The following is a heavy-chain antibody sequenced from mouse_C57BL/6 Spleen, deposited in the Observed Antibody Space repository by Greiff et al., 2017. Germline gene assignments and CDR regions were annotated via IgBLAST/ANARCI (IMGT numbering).Heavy chain of an antibody. V-gene: IGHV1-9*01. CDR1: GYTFTGYW. CDR3: ARPRLRRDEY. CDR2: ILPGSGST. D-gene: IGHD2-2*01. J-gene: IGHJ3*01. Sequence: VKLVESGAELMKPGASVKLSCKATGYTFTGYWIEWVKQRPGHGLEWIGEILPGSGSTNYNAKFKGKATFTADTSSKTAYIQLSSLTTEDSAIYYCARPRLRRDEYWGQGTLVTVSA.